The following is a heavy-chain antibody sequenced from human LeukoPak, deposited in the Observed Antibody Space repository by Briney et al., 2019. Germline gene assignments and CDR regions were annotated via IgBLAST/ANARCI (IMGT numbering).Heavy chain of an antibody. D-gene: IGHD5-12*01. CDR3: ARDGTYTDYDPDFDI. V-gene: IGHV3-7*04. J-gene: IGHJ4*02. CDR1: GVTFSSFW. Sequence: WGTLTLSCAASGVTFSSFWMSWVRQAPGKGLEWVANIKQDGSEKYYVDSVKGRFTISRDNAKNSLYLQMNSLRAEDTAVFYCARDGTYTDYDPDFDIWGQGTLVTVSS. CDR2: IKQDGSEK.